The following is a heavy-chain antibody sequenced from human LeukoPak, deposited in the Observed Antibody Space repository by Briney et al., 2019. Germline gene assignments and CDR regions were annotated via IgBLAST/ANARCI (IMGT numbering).Heavy chain of an antibody. D-gene: IGHD2-15*01. J-gene: IGHJ4*02. V-gene: IGHV3-23*01. Sequence: GGSLRLSCAASGFTFSSYAMSWVRQAPGKGLEWVSAISGSGGSTYYADSVKGRFTISRDNSKNTLYLQMNSLRAEDTAIYYCLGYCSGGRCYSGGHWGQGTLVTVSS. CDR2: ISGSGGST. CDR1: GFTFSSYA. CDR3: LGYCSGGRCYSGGH.